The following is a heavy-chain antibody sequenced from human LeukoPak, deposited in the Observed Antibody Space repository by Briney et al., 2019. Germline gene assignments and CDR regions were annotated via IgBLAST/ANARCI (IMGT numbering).Heavy chain of an antibody. CDR2: LSGSGGST. Sequence: GGSLRLSCVASGFNLRSYAMSWVRQAPGKGLEWVSSLSGSGGSTYYADSVKGRFTISRDNSKNTLHLQMNSLRAEDTAVYYCAKTVGYCSSTSCYFDYWGQGTLVTVSS. CDR1: GFNLRSYA. V-gene: IGHV3-23*01. D-gene: IGHD2-2*01. J-gene: IGHJ4*02. CDR3: AKTVGYCSSTSCYFDY.